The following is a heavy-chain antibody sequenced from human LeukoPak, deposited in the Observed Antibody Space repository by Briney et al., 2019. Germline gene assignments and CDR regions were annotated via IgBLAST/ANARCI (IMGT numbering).Heavy chain of an antibody. CDR1: GFTFSSYG. J-gene: IGHJ4*02. CDR3: ARDPGLMRAAACGDY. Sequence: GGSLRLSCAASGFTFSSYGMIWVRQAPGKGLEWISYISSSSNTIYYADSVKGRFTISRDNAKNSLYLQVSSLRAEDTAVYYCARDPGLMRAAACGDYWGQGTLVIVSS. CDR2: ISSSSNTI. D-gene: IGHD6-13*01. V-gene: IGHV3-48*01.